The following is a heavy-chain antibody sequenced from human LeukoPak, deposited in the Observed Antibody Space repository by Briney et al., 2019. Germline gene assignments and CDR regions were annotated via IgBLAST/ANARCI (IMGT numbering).Heavy chain of an antibody. CDR3: AKDMLVTTLDY. J-gene: IGHJ4*02. D-gene: IGHD4-17*01. V-gene: IGHV3-30*02. Sequence: PGGSLRLSCAASGFTFSNYGMHWVRQAPGKGLEWVAFIQYDGSNKYYAGSVKGRFTISRDNSKNTLYLQMNSLRAEDTAVYYCAKDMLVTTLDYWGQGTLVTVSS. CDR1: GFTFSNYG. CDR2: IQYDGSNK.